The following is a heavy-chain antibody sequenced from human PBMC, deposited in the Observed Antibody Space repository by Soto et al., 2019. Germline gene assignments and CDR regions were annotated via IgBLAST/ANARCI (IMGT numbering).Heavy chain of an antibody. CDR2: ISLSGGST. J-gene: IGHJ4*02. V-gene: IGHV3-23*01. D-gene: IGHD3-10*01. CDR1: GFTFSAYA. Sequence: EVQLMESGGGLGQPGGSLRLSCAASGFTFSAYAMSWVRQAPGKGLEWVSSISLSGGSTYYADSVKGRFTISRANSKSILCLQMDSLRAEDTAVYYCVQGKGVPQNWGQGTLVTVSS. CDR3: VQGKGVPQN.